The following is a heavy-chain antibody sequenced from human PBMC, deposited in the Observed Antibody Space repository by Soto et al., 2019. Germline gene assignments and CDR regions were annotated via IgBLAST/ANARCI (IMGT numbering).Heavy chain of an antibody. V-gene: IGHV1-18*01. CDR1: GYTFTSYG. CDR3: AREASYRAARPHYYGMDA. J-gene: IGHJ6*02. CDR2: ISAYNGNT. D-gene: IGHD6-6*01. Sequence: ASVNVSCKPSGYTFTSYGISWVRQAPGQGLECMGWISAYNGNTNYAQKLQGRVTMTTDTSTSTAYMELRSLRSDDTAVYYCAREASYRAARPHYYGMDAWGQGTTVTVSS.